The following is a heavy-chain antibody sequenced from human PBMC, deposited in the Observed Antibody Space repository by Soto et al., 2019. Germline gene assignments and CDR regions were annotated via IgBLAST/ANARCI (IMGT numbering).Heavy chain of an antibody. V-gene: IGHV3-30-3*01. CDR2: ISYDGSNK. Sequence: QVQLVESGGGVVQPGRSLRLSCAASGFTFSSYAMHWVRQAPGKGLEWVAVISYDGSNKYYADSVKGRFTISRDNSKNARYLQMNSLRAEDTAVYDCARDVTMIVVGTGYWGQGNLVTVSA. D-gene: IGHD3-22*01. J-gene: IGHJ4*02. CDR3: ARDVTMIVVGTGY. CDR1: GFTFSSYA.